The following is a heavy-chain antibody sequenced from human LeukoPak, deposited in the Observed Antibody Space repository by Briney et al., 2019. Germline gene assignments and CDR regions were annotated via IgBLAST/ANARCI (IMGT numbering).Heavy chain of an antibody. J-gene: IGHJ5*02. CDR3: ARDFPHGVNNWFDP. Sequence: ASVKVSCKASGYTFTSYGISWVRQAPGRGVEWMGWISAYNGNTNYAQKLQGRVTMTTDTSTNTAYMELKSLRADDTAVYYCARDFPHGVNNWFDPWGQGTLVTVSS. D-gene: IGHD3-10*01. CDR2: ISAYNGNT. V-gene: IGHV1-18*01. CDR1: GYTFTSYG.